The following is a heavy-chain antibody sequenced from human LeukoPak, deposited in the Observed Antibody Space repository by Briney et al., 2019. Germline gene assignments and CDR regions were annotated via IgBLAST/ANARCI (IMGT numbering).Heavy chain of an antibody. CDR3: ARGMRWSDLLTGYSPSGEVVDAFDV. CDR1: GGSMSSGDHH. J-gene: IGHJ3*01. Sequence: KASETLSLTCTVSGGSMSSGDHHWTWIRQHPGGGLEWIGYVYSSGTTYYNPSLKSRLIISVDTSKNQFSLKLRSVTAADTALYYCARGMRWSDLLTGYSPSGEVVDAFDVWGQGTMVTVSS. V-gene: IGHV4-31*03. CDR2: VYSSGTT. D-gene: IGHD3-9*01.